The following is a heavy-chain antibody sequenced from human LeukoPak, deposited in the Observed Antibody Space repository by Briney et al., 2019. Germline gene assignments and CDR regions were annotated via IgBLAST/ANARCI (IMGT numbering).Heavy chain of an antibody. CDR3: ARDMSGTYSFDY. J-gene: IGHJ4*02. Sequence: GGSLRLSCLASRFTLTWHVMHWVRQAPGKALEYVSFIHHNGDITSYADSVRGRFTVSRDNSKNTLFLELSSLRTDDTAVYYCARDMSGTYSFDYWGQGTLVTVSS. D-gene: IGHD1-26*01. CDR2: IHHNGDIT. V-gene: IGHV3-64D*06. CDR1: RFTLTWHV.